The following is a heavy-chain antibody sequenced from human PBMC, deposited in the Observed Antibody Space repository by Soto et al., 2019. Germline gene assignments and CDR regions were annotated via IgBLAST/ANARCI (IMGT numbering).Heavy chain of an antibody. CDR3: VRDGTKTLRDWFDP. V-gene: IGHV4-4*07. CDR1: GASISGFY. D-gene: IGHD1-1*01. J-gene: IGHJ5*02. Sequence: SEPLSLTCTVSGASISGFYWSCIRKSAGKGLEWIGRIYATGTTDYNPSLKSRVMMSVDTSKKEFSLKLRSVTAADTAVYYCVRDGTKTLRDWFDPWGQGISVTVSS. CDR2: IYATGTT.